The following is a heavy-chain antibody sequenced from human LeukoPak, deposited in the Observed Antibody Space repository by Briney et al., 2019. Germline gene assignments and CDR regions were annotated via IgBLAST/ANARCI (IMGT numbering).Heavy chain of an antibody. J-gene: IGHJ4*02. CDR1: GFTVSSNY. Sequence: GGSLRLSCAASGFTVSSNYMSWIRQAPGKGLEWVSYISSSGGTIYYADSVKGRFTISRDNAKNSVHLQMNSLRAEDTAVYYCVRVVHYGSGPAVGWGQGTLVTVSS. CDR3: VRVVHYGSGPAVG. CDR2: ISSSGGTI. V-gene: IGHV3-11*01. D-gene: IGHD3-10*01.